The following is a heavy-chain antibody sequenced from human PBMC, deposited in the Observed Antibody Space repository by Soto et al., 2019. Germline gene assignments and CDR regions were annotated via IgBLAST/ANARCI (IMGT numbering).Heavy chain of an antibody. V-gene: IGHV1-18*01. J-gene: IGHJ4*02. CDR2: ITTYNDNT. Sequence: ASVKVSCKGSGYTFTSLGITWVRQAPGQGLEWMGWITTYNDNTNYAQKFQGRVTMTTDTSTSTAYMELRSLRSDDTAVYYCARVGGVKGYHYVDPSDYWGQGTLVTVSS. D-gene: IGHD4-17*01. CDR1: GYTFTSLG. CDR3: ARVGGVKGYHYVDPSDY.